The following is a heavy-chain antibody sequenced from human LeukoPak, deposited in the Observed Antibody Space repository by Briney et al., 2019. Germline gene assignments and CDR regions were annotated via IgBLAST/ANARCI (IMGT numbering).Heavy chain of an antibody. D-gene: IGHD5-12*01. V-gene: IGHV4-34*01. CDR2: INHSGST. J-gene: IGHJ5*01. Sequence: SETLSLTCAVYGGSFSGYYWSWIRQPPGKGLEWIGEINHSGSTNYNPSLKSRVTISVDTSRNQFSLNLRSVTAADTALYYCVSDRRDYSGSCLDSWGQGTLVTVSS. CDR3: VSDRRDYSGSCLDS. CDR1: GGSFSGYY.